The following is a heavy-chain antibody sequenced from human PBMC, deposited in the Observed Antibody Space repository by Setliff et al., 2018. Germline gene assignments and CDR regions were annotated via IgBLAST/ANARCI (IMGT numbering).Heavy chain of an antibody. V-gene: IGHV3-48*04. D-gene: IGHD6-13*01. Sequence: PGGSLRLSCIASGFTFSSYSMNWVRQAPGKGLEWISYISYGSTTFYADSVKGRFTSSRDDARNSVFLHMNSLTVEDTGVYYCARGPLAPFEHWGQGSLVTVSS. CDR3: ARGPLAPFEH. CDR1: GFTFSSYS. J-gene: IGHJ4*02. CDR2: ISYGSTT.